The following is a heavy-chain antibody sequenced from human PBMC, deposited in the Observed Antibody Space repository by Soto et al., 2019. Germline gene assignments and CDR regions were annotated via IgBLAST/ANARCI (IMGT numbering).Heavy chain of an antibody. V-gene: IGHV2-26*01. CDR1: GFSLSNTRMG. J-gene: IGHJ5*02. CDR3: TRIEKGSATYT. Sequence: QVTLKESGPVLVKPTEPLTLTCTVSGFSLSNTRMGVSWIRQPPGKALEWLAHIFSNDEKSYSTSLKSRLTISKDTSKSQVVLSMTNMVPVDTATYYCTRIEKGSATYTWGQGTLVTVSS. CDR2: IFSNDEK. D-gene: IGHD3-10*01.